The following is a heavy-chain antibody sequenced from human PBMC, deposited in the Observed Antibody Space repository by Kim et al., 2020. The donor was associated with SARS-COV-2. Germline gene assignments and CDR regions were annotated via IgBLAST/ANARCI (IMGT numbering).Heavy chain of an antibody. J-gene: IGHJ6*01. CDR3: ARDSYFCYSVCSSDVHYY. CDR2: TNQRRNT. Sequence: SETLSLTCAVSGGSISGYYWSWIRQPPGKGLEWIGETNQRRNTTYNPSPKSRVPISVDTSTNQLSLMLSSVPAADAAVYYCARDSYFCYSVCSSDVHYY. CDR1: GGSISGYY. V-gene: IGHV4-34*01. D-gene: IGHD2-21*02.